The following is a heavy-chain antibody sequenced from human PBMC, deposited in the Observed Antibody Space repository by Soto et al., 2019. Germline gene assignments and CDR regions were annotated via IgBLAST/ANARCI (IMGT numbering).Heavy chain of an antibody. CDR3: VAYSYGRVDY. J-gene: IGHJ4*02. V-gene: IGHV3-53*01. D-gene: IGHD5-18*01. Sequence: LRLSCAASGFSVRSSQMSWVRQAPGKGLEWVSIIFSDGTTHYGVSVKGRFTISRDSARNTVYLQMNTLKTEDTAVYYCVAYSYGRVDYWGQGTLVTVSS. CDR2: IFSDGTT. CDR1: GFSVRSSQ.